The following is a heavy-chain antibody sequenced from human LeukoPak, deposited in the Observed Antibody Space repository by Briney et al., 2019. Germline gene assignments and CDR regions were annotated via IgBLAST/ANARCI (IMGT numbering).Heavy chain of an antibody. CDR3: ARQRTPGTIGY. D-gene: IGHD1-1*01. CDR1: GGSISSYY. Sequence: SETLSLTCTVSGGSISSYYWSWIRQPPGKGLEWIGYIYYSGSTNYNPSLKSRVTISVDTSKNQFSLKLTSMTAADTAVYYCARQRTPGTIGYWGQGTLVTVSS. J-gene: IGHJ4*02. V-gene: IGHV4-59*08. CDR2: IYYSGST.